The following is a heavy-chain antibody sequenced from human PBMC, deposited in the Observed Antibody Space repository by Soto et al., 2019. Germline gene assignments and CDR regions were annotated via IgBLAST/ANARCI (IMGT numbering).Heavy chain of an antibody. CDR3: AKEITMIVVVITKVFDY. CDR2: ISGSGGST. D-gene: IGHD3-22*01. V-gene: IGHV3-23*01. J-gene: IGHJ4*02. CDR1: GFTFSSYA. Sequence: PGGSLRLSCAASGFTFSSYAMSWVRQAPGKGLEWVSAISGSGGSTYYADSVKGRFTISRDNSKNTLYLQMNSLRAEDTAVYYCAKEITMIVVVITKVFDYWGQGTLVTVSS.